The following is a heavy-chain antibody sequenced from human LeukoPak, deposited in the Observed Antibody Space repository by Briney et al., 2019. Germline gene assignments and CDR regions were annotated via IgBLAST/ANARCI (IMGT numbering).Heavy chain of an antibody. CDR1: GFTFSSHW. CDR2: IKQDGSEK. CDR3: ARAMGSSEWHYYHYYGMDV. Sequence: GGSLRLSCTGSGFTFSSHWMSWVRQAPGKGLEWVANIKQDGSEKYYVDSLKGRFTISRDNAKNSLYLQMNSLRAEDTAVYYCARAMGSSEWHYYHYYGMDVWGQGTTVTVSS. V-gene: IGHV3-7*01. D-gene: IGHD6-19*01. J-gene: IGHJ6*02.